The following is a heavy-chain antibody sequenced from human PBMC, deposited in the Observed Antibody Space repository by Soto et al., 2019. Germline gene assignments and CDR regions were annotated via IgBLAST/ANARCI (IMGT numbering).Heavy chain of an antibody. V-gene: IGHV4-59*01. Sequence: QVQLQESGPGLVKPSETLSLTCTVSGGSISSYYWSWIRQPPGKGLEWIGYIYYSGSTNYNPSLKSRVTISVDTSKNQCSLKLSSVTAADTAVYYCARVVTGTPNYYYYGMDVWGQGTTVTVSS. CDR3: ARVVTGTPNYYYYGMDV. D-gene: IGHD1-20*01. CDR2: IYYSGST. CDR1: GGSISSYY. J-gene: IGHJ6*02.